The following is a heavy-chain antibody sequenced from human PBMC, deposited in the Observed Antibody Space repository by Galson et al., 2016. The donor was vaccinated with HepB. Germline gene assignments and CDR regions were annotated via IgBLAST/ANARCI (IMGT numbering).Heavy chain of an antibody. Sequence: TLSLTCTVSGGSITSGAHYWNWIRQNPGKGLEWIGYISHSGVTYYNSSLKSRLTISVDTSQNQFSLKLNSVTAADTAVYYCARWGGRGSVWVTAMDFWGQGTLVTVSS. CDR3: ARWGGRGSVWVTAMDF. CDR2: ISHSGVT. J-gene: IGHJ4*02. D-gene: IGHD2-21*02. V-gene: IGHV4-31*03. CDR1: GGSITSGAHY.